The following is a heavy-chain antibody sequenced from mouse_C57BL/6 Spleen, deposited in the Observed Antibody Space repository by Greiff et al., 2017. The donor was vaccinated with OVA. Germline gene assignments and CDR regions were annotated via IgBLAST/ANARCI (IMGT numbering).Heavy chain of an antibody. Sequence: EVKLVESGGGLVQPGGSMKLSCVASGFTFSNYWMNWVRQSPEKGLEWVAQIRLKSDNYATHYAESVKGRFTISRDDSKSSVYLQMNNLRAEDTGIYYCTGGVGYDGAWFAYWGQGTLVTVSA. CDR1: GFTFSNYW. D-gene: IGHD2-2*01. CDR3: TGGVGYDGAWFAY. V-gene: IGHV6-3*01. CDR2: IRLKSDNYAT. J-gene: IGHJ3*01.